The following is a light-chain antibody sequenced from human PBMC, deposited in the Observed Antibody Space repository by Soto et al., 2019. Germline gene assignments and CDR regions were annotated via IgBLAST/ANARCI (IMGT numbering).Light chain of an antibody. CDR3: SSYAGSNNLV. CDR1: SSDIGDYNY. CDR2: EVS. J-gene: IGLJ2*01. V-gene: IGLV2-8*01. Sequence: QSALTQPPSASGSPGQSVTISCTGTSSDIGDYNYVPWYQQHPGEAPKLMIYEVSKRPSGVPDRFSGSKSGNTASLTVSGLQPEDEADYYCSSYAGSNNLVFGGGTKLTVL.